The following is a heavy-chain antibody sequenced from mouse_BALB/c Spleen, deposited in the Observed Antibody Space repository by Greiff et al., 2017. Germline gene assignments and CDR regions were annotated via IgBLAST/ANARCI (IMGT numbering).Heavy chain of an antibody. CDR1: GYTFTSYY. J-gene: IGHJ2*01. D-gene: IGHD2-4*01. CDR3: TSRSTMITSFDY. Sequence: VQLQEPGAELVKPGASVKLSCKASGYTFTSYYMYWVKQRPGQGLEWIGGINPSNGGTNFNEKFKSKATLTVDKSSSTAYMQLSSLTSEDSAVYYCTSRSTMITSFDYWGQGTTLTVSS. CDR2: INPSNGGT. V-gene: IGHV1S81*02.